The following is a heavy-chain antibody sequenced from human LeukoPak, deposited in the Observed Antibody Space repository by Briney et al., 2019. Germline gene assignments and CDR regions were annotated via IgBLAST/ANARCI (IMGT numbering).Heavy chain of an antibody. D-gene: IGHD5-18*01. CDR3: ARHSGYSYGYAYYYYYMDV. CDR1: GGSISSSSYY. Sequence: PSETLSLTCTVSGGSISSSSYYWGWIRQPPGKGLEWIGSIYYSGSTYYNPSLKSRVTISVDPSKNQFSLKLSSVTAAHTAVYYCARHSGYSYGYAYYYYYMDVWGKGTTVTVSS. J-gene: IGHJ6*03. V-gene: IGHV4-39*01. CDR2: IYYSGST.